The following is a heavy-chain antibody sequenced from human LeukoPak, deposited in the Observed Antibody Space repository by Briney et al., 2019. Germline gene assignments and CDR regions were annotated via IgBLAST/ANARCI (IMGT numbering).Heavy chain of an antibody. CDR2: ISVSGSST. J-gene: IGHJ4*02. CDR3: AARYYYDSSGSHSPY. D-gene: IGHD3-22*01. Sequence: GESLRLSCAASGITFSSYAMGWVRQAPGKGLEWVSAISVSGSSTDYADPVKGRFTISRDNSKSTLYLQMNSLRAGDTAVYYCAARYYYDSSGSHSPYWGQGTLVTVSS. V-gene: IGHV3-23*01. CDR1: GITFSSYA.